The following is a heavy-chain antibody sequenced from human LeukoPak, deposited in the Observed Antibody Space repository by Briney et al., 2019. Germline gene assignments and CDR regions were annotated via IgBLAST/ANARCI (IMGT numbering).Heavy chain of an antibody. J-gene: IGHJ6*03. D-gene: IGHD1-26*01. Sequence: ASVNVSCTASGATFSGCAISWGRQGPGPGHEWMGGFITIFGTANYAQKFQGRVTITADKSTSTAYMELSSLRSENTAVYYGARGRRNYYVDYYHMDVWGKGTTVTISS. CDR3: ARGRRNYYVDYYHMDV. CDR1: GATFSGCA. V-gene: IGHV1-69*06. CDR2: FITIFGTA.